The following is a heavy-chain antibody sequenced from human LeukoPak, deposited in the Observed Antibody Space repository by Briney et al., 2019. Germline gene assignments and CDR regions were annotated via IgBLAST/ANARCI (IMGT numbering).Heavy chain of an antibody. CDR1: GYSISSGYY. D-gene: IGHD3-9*01. V-gene: IGHV4-38-2*02. CDR2: IYHSGST. CDR3: ARDEAGYFDWLLSYFDY. J-gene: IGHJ4*02. Sequence: SETLSLTCTVSGYSISSGYYWGWIRQPPGKGLEWIGSIYHSGSTYYNPSLKSRVTISVDTSKNQFSLKLSSATAADTAVYYCARDEAGYFDWLLSYFDYWGQGTLVTVSS.